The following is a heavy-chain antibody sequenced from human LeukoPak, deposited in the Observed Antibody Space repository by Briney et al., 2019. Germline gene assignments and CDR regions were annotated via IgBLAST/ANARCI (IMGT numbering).Heavy chain of an antibody. V-gene: IGHV3-30*04. J-gene: IGHJ4*02. Sequence: GRSLRLSCAASGFTFSSYAMHWVRQAPGKGLEWVAVISYDGSNKYYADSVKGRFTISRDNSKNTLSLQMNSLRAEDTAVYYCARDSWIGKGIDYWGQGTLVTVSS. CDR2: ISYDGSNK. D-gene: IGHD6-13*01. CDR3: ARDSWIGKGIDY. CDR1: GFTFSSYA.